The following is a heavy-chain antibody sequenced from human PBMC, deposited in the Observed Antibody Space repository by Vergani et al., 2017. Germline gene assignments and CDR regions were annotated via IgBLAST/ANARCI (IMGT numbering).Heavy chain of an antibody. Sequence: QLQLQESGPGLVKPSETLSLTCTVSGGSISSSSYYWGWIRQPPGKGLEWIGSIYYSGSTYYNPSLKSRVTISVDTSKNQFSLKLSSVTAADTAVYYCARVPDYGDYVGFDPWGQGTLVTVSS. CDR1: GGSISSSSYY. CDR2: IYYSGST. V-gene: IGHV4-39*07. CDR3: ARVPDYGDYVGFDP. D-gene: IGHD4-17*01. J-gene: IGHJ5*02.